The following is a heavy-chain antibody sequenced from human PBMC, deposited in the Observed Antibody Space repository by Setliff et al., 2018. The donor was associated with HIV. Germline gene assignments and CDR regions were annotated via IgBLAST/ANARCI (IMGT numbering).Heavy chain of an antibody. CDR3: AMFSSSYG. CDR2: INNDTTTT. V-gene: IGHV3-74*01. D-gene: IGHD6-6*01. CDR1: GFTFSRYW. Sequence: GGSLRLSCAASGFTFSRYWMYWVRQAPGQGLVWVSGINNDTTTTTYADSVKGRFSISRDNAKNTLYLQMNGLRGEDTAVYYGAMFSSSYGWGQGTQVTVSS. J-gene: IGHJ4*02.